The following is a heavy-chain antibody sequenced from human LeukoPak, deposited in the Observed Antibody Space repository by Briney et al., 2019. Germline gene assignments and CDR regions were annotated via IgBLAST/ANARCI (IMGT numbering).Heavy chain of an antibody. CDR2: IHPGSGDT. Sequence: ASVKVSCKASGYTFTGYYMHWVRQAPGQRLEWVGWIHPGSGDTNYAQNFQGRVTMTRDTSITAAHMELGRLTSDDTAVYYCASLLMGPDSAFDIWGHGTSVTVSS. CDR3: ASLLMGPDSAFDI. V-gene: IGHV1-2*02. D-gene: IGHD1-26*01. J-gene: IGHJ3*02. CDR1: GYTFTGYY.